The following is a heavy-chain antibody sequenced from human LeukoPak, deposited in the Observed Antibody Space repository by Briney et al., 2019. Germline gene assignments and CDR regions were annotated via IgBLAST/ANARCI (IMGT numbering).Heavy chain of an antibody. CDR1: GFTFDDYG. D-gene: IGHD5-18*01. J-gene: IGHJ4*02. Sequence: TGGSLRLSCAASGFTFDDYGMSWVREAPGKGLEWVSFINWNGGSTGYADSVKGRFTISRDYAKNSLYLQMNSLRAEDTALYYCAKGLQLWLHSIDYWGQGTLVTVSS. CDR2: INWNGGST. V-gene: IGHV3-20*04. CDR3: AKGLQLWLHSIDY.